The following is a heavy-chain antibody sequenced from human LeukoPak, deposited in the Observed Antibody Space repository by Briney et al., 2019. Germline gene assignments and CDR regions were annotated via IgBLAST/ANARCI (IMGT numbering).Heavy chain of an antibody. Sequence: GESLRLSCAASGFTVSSNYMSWVRQVPGKGLEWVSVIYSGGSTYYADSVKGRFTISRDNSKNTLYLQMNSLRAEDTAVYYCARDYPSGGRLKNWYYFDYWGQGTLVTVSS. J-gene: IGHJ4*02. D-gene: IGHD2-15*01. CDR2: IYSGGST. CDR3: ARDYPSGGRLKNWYYFDY. V-gene: IGHV3-53*01. CDR1: GFTVSSNY.